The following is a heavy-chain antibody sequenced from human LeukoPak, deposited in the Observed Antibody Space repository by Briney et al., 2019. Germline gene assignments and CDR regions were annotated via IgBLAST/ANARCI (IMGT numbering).Heavy chain of an antibody. CDR2: IDPSDSYT. J-gene: IGHJ4*02. CDR1: GYSFTSYW. D-gene: IGHD5-12*01. V-gene: IGHV5-10-1*01. Sequence: GESLKISCKGSGYSFTSYWISWVRQMPGKGLEWMGRIDPSDSYTNYSPSFQGHVTISADKSISTAYLQWSSLKASDTAMYYCARQGGGYDYYYFDYWGQGTWSPSPQ. CDR3: ARQGGGYDYYYFDY.